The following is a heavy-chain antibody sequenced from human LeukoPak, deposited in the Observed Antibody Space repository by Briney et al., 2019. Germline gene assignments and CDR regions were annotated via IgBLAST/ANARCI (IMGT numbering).Heavy chain of an antibody. J-gene: IGHJ4*02. CDR1: SGSISSYY. Sequence: SETLSLTCTVSSGSISSYYWSWIRQPAGKGLEWIGRVYTSGSTNYNPSLKSRVTISVDTSKNQFSLKLSSVTAADTAVYYCARAWFGELTSFDYWGQGTLVTVSS. V-gene: IGHV4-4*07. CDR2: VYTSGST. D-gene: IGHD3-10*01. CDR3: ARAWFGELTSFDY.